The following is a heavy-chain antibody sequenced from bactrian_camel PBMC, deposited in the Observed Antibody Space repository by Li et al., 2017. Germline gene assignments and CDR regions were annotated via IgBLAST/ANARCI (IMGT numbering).Heavy chain of an antibody. D-gene: IGHD2*01. V-gene: IGHV3S54*01. CDR1: PYIFTI. J-gene: IGHJ4*01. Sequence: HVQLVESGGGSVQAGGSLKLPCAVSPYIFTIMAWFRQSPGERREGVAAIYTGYGLDGSRHADSVKGRYTISRDRAKNTVYLQMNGLKPEDTAMYYCAATTYGLSFREALDSARYQYWGQGTQVT. CDR3: AATTYGLSFREALDSARYQY. CDR2: IYTGYGLDGS.